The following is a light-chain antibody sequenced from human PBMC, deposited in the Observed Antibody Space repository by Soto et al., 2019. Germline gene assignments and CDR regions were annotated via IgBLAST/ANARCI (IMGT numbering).Light chain of an antibody. CDR1: QSLLYISNNKNY. J-gene: IGKJ2*01. CDR2: WAS. CDR3: QQYYSLPYT. Sequence: DIVMTQSPDSLAVSLGERATINCKSSQSLLYISNNKNYLAWYQQKPGQPPKLLIYWASTREFGVPDRFSGSGSGTDFTLTISSLQAEDVAVYYCQQYYSLPYTFGQGTKLEIK. V-gene: IGKV4-1*01.